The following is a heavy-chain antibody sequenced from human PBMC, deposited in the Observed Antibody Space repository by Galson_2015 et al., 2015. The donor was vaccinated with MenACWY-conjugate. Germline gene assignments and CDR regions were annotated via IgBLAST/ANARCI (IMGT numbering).Heavy chain of an antibody. Sequence: QSGAEVTKPGESLKISCTASGYNFNIYFIHWVRQAPGQGLEWMGIISPSGDHTSYAPRFQGRLTMTSDTSTRTVFMALSNLQSEDTAIYYCARFRVTTTEGGFDYWGQGTLVTVSS. CDR2: ISPSGDHT. CDR3: ARFRVTTTEGGFDY. CDR1: GYNFNIYF. V-gene: IGHV1-46*03. D-gene: IGHD4-17*01. J-gene: IGHJ4*02.